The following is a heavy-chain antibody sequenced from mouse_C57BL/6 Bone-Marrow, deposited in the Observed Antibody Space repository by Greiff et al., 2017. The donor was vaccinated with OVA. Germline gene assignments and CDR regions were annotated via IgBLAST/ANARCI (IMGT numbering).Heavy chain of an antibody. J-gene: IGHJ1*03. CDR1: GYTFTSYW. CDR3: ARSLGREYFDV. D-gene: IGHD4-1*01. Sequence: QVQLQQPGAELVRPGTSVKLSCKASGYTFTSYWMHWVKQRPGQGLEWIGKIGPGSGSTYYNEKFKGKATLTADKSSSTAYMQLSSLTSEDSAVYFCARSLGREYFDVWGTGTTVTVSS. V-gene: IGHV1-64*01. CDR2: IGPGSGST.